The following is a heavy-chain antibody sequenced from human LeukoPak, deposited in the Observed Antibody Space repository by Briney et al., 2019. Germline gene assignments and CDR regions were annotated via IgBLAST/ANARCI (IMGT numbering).Heavy chain of an antibody. J-gene: IGHJ4*02. D-gene: IGHD3-22*01. CDR3: ARSWEKYYYDSSGYTAIGD. CDR2: ISAYNGNT. CDR1: GYIFTSYG. V-gene: IGHV1-18*01. Sequence: ASVKVSCKASGYIFTSYGISWVRQAPGQGLECMGWISAYNGNTYYAQKFQGRVTLTTDTSTSTAFMELRSLRSDDTAVYYCARSWEKYYYDSSGYTAIGDWGQGTLVTVST.